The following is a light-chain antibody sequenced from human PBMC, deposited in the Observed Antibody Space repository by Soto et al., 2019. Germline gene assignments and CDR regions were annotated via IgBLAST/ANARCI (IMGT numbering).Light chain of an antibody. CDR2: DAS. CDR1: QSVSRN. Sequence: EIVLTQSPGTLSLSPGERATLSCRASQSVSRNLAWYQQKPGQAPRLLIYDASTRATGTPDRFSGSGSGTKFTLRISSLQSEDFAVYYCQQYNNWPITFGQGTRLEIK. J-gene: IGKJ5*01. CDR3: QQYNNWPIT. V-gene: IGKV3D-15*01.